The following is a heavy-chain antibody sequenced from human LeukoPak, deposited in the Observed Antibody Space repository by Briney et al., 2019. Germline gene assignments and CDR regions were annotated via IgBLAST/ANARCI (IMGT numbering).Heavy chain of an antibody. CDR2: INPAGTET. J-gene: IGHJ4*02. V-gene: IGHV3-7*01. CDR3: ARFGYVAAVDL. Sequence: GGSLRLSCAASGFSFSAYWMTWVRQAPGTGLEWVANINPAGTETYYVDPVKGRFTISRDNAKNLLYLQMNTLRAEDTAVYYCARFGYVAAVDLWGQGTLVTVSS. CDR1: GFSFSAYW. D-gene: IGHD2-15*01.